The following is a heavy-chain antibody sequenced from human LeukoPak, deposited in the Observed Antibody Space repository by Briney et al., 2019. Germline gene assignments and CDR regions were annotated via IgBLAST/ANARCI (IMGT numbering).Heavy chain of an antibody. D-gene: IGHD3-22*01. CDR1: GGSISSYY. J-gene: IGHJ3*02. Sequence: SSETLSLTCTVSGGSISSYYWSWIRQPAGKGLEWIGRIYTSGSTNYNPSLKSRVTMSVDTSKNQFSLNLNSVTAADTAVYYCARNSYYDNSGEGAFDIWGQGTMVTVSS. CDR3: ARNSYYDNSGEGAFDI. CDR2: IYTSGST. V-gene: IGHV4-4*07.